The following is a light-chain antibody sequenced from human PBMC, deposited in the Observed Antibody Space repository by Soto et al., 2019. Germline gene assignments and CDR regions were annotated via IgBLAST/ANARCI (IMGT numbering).Light chain of an antibody. CDR3: CSYTITSTLFV. CDR1: SRDVGGYNY. Sequence: QSVLTQPASVSGYPGQSITITCTGSSRDVGGYNYVSWFQYHPGRAPKLLIYEVNDRPSGISNRFSGSKSGNTASLTISGLLPEDEADYFRCSYTITSTLFVFRTGTKVTVL. V-gene: IGLV2-14*01. CDR2: EVN. J-gene: IGLJ1*01.